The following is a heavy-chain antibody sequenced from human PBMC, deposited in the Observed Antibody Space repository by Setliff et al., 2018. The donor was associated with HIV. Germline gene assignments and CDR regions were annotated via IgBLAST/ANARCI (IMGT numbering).Heavy chain of an antibody. CDR3: TADRASVWYGH. J-gene: IGHJ5*02. D-gene: IGHD6-19*01. V-gene: IGHV4-59*04. Sequence: PSETLSLTCAVFGGSFSAYYWNWIRQPPGKGLEWIGSVSYAGTTYYNPSLEGRVSMSFDSSKNQFSLRLRSMAAADAATYYCTADRASVWYGHWGQGTLVTVSS. CDR2: VSYAGTT. CDR1: GGSFSAYY.